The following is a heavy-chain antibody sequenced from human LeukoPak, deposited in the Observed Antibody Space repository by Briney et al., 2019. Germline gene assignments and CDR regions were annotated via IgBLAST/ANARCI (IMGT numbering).Heavy chain of an antibody. Sequence: GGSLRLSCAASGFTFSSYAMHWVRQAPGKGLEWVAVISYDGSNKYYADSVKGRFTISRDNSKNTLYLQMNSLRAEDTAVYYCARDRAGTHLGHFDYWGQGTLVTVSS. V-gene: IGHV3-30-3*01. D-gene: IGHD3-10*01. CDR2: ISYDGSNK. J-gene: IGHJ4*02. CDR1: GFTFSSYA. CDR3: ARDRAGTHLGHFDY.